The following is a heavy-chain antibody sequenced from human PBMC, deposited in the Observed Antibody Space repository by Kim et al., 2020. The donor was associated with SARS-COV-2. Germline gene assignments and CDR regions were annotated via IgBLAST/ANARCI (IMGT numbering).Heavy chain of an antibody. CDR3: AREAPDYSNYVVDYYYYMDV. V-gene: IGHV3-7*01. CDR1: GFTFSSYW. J-gene: IGHJ6*03. Sequence: GGSLRLSCAASGFTFSSYWMSWVRQAPGKGLEWVANIKQDGSEKYYVDSVKGRFTISRDNAKNSLYLQMNSLRAEDTAVYYCAREAPDYSNYVVDYYYYMDVWGKGTTVTVSS. CDR2: IKQDGSEK. D-gene: IGHD4-4*01.